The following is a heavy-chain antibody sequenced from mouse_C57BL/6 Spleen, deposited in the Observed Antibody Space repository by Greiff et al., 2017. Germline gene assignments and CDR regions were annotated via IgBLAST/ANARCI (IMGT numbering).Heavy chain of an antibody. CDR1: GFSLTSYG. J-gene: IGHJ4*01. CDR3: AKNEKIHYYAMDY. Sequence: QVQLQQSGPGLVQPSQSLSITCPVSGFSLTSYGVHWVRQSPGKGLEWLGVIWRGGSTDYNAAFMSRLSITKDNSTSQVFFKMNSLQADDTAIYYCAKNEKIHYYAMDYWGQGTSVTVSS. V-gene: IGHV2-5*01. CDR2: IWRGGST.